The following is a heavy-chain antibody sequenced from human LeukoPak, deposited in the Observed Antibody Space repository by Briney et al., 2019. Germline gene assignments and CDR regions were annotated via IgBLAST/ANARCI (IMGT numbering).Heavy chain of an antibody. D-gene: IGHD7-27*01. CDR3: ARVSRGRDPTGEPTFYFDS. Sequence: SQTLSLTCAISGDTVSTYTANWNWIRQSPSRGLDWLGRTYYRSKWYNDYAVSVKSRITINPDTFKNQLSLQLNSVTPEDTAVYYCARVSRGRDPTGEPTFYFDSWGQGTLVTVSS. CDR2: TYYRSKWYN. CDR1: GDTVSTYTAN. J-gene: IGHJ4*02. V-gene: IGHV6-1*01.